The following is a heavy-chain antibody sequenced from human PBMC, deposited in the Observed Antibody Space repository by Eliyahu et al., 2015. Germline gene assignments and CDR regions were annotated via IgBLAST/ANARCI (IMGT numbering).Heavy chain of an antibody. V-gene: IGHV4-59*08. Sequence: QVQLQESGPGLVKPSETLSLTCSVSGGSISNSFWSWIRQPPGKGLEWIGYIHHSGSTNSNPSLKSRVTMSIDTSMNEFSLRLSSVTAADTAVYYCARHVMKWFMYGEEHHHYMDVWGTGATVTVSS. D-gene: IGHD4-17*01. J-gene: IGHJ6*03. CDR3: ARHVMKWFMYGEEHHHYMDV. CDR1: GGSISNSF. CDR2: IHHSGST.